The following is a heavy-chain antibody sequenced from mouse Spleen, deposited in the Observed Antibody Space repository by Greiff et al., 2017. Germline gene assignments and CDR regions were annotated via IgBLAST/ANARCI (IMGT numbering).Heavy chain of an antibody. J-gene: IGHJ4*01. D-gene: IGHD2-14*01. CDR3: ARRDRYDGGDAMDY. Sequence: EVQLQQSGPELVKPGASVKISCKASGYTFTDYQMNWVKQSHGKSLEWIGDINPNNGGTTYNQKFKGKATLTVDKSSSTANMELRSLTSDDSAVYYCARRDRYDGGDAMDYWGQGTSVTVSS. V-gene: IGHV1-26*01. CDR1: GYTFTDYQ. CDR2: INPNNGGT.